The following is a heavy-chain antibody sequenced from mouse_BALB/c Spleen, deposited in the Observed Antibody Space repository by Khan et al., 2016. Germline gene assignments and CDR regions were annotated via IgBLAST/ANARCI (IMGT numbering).Heavy chain of an antibody. Sequence: QLEESGPGLVKPSQSLSLTCTVTVYSITSDYAWNWLRQFPGNQLEWMGYISYSGSTSPNPSLKSRISITRDTSKNQFFLHLNSGTTEDTATYDGAEELCWFAYWGQGTLVTVSA. J-gene: IGHJ3*01. CDR1: VYSITSDYA. V-gene: IGHV3-2*02. CDR3: AEELCWFAY. D-gene: IGHD4-1*01. CDR2: ISYSGST.